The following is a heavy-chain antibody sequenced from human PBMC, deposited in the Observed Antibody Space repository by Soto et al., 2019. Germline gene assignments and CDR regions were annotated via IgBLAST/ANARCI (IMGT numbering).Heavy chain of an antibody. V-gene: IGHV3-74*01. J-gene: IGHJ4*02. CDR2: IKTDGSNA. CDR1: GFTFSNYW. Sequence: EVQLAESGGGLVQPGGSLRLSCAASGFTFSNYWMHWVRQAPGKGLVWVSRIKTDGSNATYADSVKGRFTISRDNARNTLYMHMSSLRPEDTAVYYCARGDCGTVSCYLGSTHWGQGTLVAVSS. CDR3: ARGDCGTVSCYLGSTH. D-gene: IGHD2-2*01.